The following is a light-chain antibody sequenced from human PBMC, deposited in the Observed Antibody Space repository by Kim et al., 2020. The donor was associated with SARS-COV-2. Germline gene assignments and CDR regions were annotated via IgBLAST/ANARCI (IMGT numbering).Light chain of an antibody. CDR2: DAS. Sequence: DIQMTQSPSSLYASVGDRLTITCQASQDINNYLNWYQQKPGKAPKLLIYDASNLETGVPSRFSGSGSGTDFTFTITSLQPDDIATYYCQQFDDLPITVGGGTKVDIK. CDR3: QQFDDLPIT. CDR1: QDINNY. J-gene: IGKJ4*01. V-gene: IGKV1-33*01.